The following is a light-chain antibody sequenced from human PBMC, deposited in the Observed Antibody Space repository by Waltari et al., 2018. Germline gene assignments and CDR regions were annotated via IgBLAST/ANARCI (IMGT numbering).Light chain of an antibody. V-gene: IGKV1-39*01. CDR3: QQSDSVPRT. CDR2: AAS. J-gene: IGKJ1*01. CDR1: QRIDNY. Sequence: DIQMPQSPSSLSASVGDRVTITCRASQRIDNYVNWYQQRPGKAPKLLIFAASRLQSGVPARFSGSGSGTEFTLSISTLQPEDFATYFCQQSDSVPRTFGQGTRVEI.